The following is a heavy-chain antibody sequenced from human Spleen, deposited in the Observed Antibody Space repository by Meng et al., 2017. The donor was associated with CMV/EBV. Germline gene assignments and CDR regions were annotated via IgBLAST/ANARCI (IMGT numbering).Heavy chain of an antibody. D-gene: IGHD3-16*01. CDR2: FIPVFRTP. Sequence: FIHYPVSWVRQAPGRELEWLGGFIPVFRTPEYAQNCPDSVTLTTHDSTSPAYMDLSSLRSEDTAVYFCARGPKVTFGGVIIWPLEYWGQGTLVTVSS. CDR3: ARGPKVTFGGVIIWPLEY. J-gene: IGHJ1*01. V-gene: IGHV1-69*05. CDR1: FIHYP.